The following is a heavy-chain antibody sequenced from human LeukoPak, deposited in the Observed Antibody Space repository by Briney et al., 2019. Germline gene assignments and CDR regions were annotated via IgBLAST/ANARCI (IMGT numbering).Heavy chain of an antibody. CDR1: GGSISSYY. CDR3: ARDRGVLRYFDWLFEFDY. Sequence: SETLSLTCTVSGGSISSYYWSWIRQPPGKGLEWIGYIYYSGSTNYNPSLKSRVTISIDTSKNQFSLNLSSVTAADTAVYYCARDRGVLRYFDWLFEFDYWGQGTLVTVSS. D-gene: IGHD3-9*01. CDR2: IYYSGST. J-gene: IGHJ4*02. V-gene: IGHV4-59*12.